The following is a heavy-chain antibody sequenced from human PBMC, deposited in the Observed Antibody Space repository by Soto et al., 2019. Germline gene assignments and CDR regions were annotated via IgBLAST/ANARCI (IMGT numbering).Heavy chain of an antibody. V-gene: IGHV3-74*01. D-gene: IGHD5-12*01. CDR2: INIDGSST. CDR1: GFTLSSYW. J-gene: IGHJ4*02. Sequence: EVQLVESGGGLVQPGGSLRLSCAASGFTLSSYWMHWVRQAPRKGLVWISRINIDGSSTSYADSVKGRFTISRDNAKNTLYLQVNSLRAEDTAVYYCARSRDGYNFVGDCWGQGTLVTVSS. CDR3: ARSRDGYNFVGDC.